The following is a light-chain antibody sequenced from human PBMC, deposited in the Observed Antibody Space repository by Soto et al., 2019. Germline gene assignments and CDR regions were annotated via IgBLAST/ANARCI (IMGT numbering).Light chain of an antibody. V-gene: IGLV2-23*02. J-gene: IGLJ1*01. CDR1: SSDVGSNNL. CDR2: EVS. CDR3: SSYGGRSASYV. Sequence: QSALSQPASVSGSPGQSITICCTGTSSDVGSNNLVSWYQQHPGKAPKLMIYEVSKRPSGISNRFSGSKSGNTASLTISGLQAEDEADYYCSSYGGRSASYVFGAGTKVT.